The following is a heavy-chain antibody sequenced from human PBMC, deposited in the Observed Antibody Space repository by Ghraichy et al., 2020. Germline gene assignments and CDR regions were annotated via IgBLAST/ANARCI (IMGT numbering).Heavy chain of an antibody. D-gene: IGHD2-2*03. Sequence: GGSLRLSCAASGFTFSSYAMSWVRQAPGKGLEWVSAISGSGGSTYYADSVKGRFTISRDNSKNTLYLQMNSLRAEDTAVYYCAKDRGYCSSTSCYSDEYFQHWGQGTLVTVSS. J-gene: IGHJ1*01. CDR3: AKDRGYCSSTSCYSDEYFQH. V-gene: IGHV3-23*01. CDR1: GFTFSSYA. CDR2: ISGSGGST.